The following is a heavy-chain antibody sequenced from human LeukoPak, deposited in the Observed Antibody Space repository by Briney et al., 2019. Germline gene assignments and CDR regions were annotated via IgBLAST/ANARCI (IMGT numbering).Heavy chain of an antibody. Sequence: SQTLSLTCTVSGGSISSGGYYWSWIRQHPGKGLEWIGYIYYSGSTYYNPSLKSRVTISVDTSKNQFSLKLSSVTAADTAVYYCASQYSSSCIDYWGQGTLVTVSS. CDR1: GGSISSGGYY. CDR3: ASQYSSSCIDY. V-gene: IGHV4-31*03. CDR2: IYYSGST. D-gene: IGHD6-6*01. J-gene: IGHJ4*02.